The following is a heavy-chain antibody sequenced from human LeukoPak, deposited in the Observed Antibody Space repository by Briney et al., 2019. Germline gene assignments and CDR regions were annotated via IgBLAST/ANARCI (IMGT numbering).Heavy chain of an antibody. J-gene: IGHJ4*02. CDR1: GFTVSSNY. CDR2: IYSGGST. Sequence: GGSLRLSCAASGFTVSSNYMSWVRQAPGKGLERVSVIYSGGSTYYADSVKGRFTISRDNSKNTLNLQMNSLRAEDTAVYYCAREKSTGCSGGSCYFDYWGQGTLVTVSP. V-gene: IGHV3-66*02. CDR3: AREKSTGCSGGSCYFDY. D-gene: IGHD2-15*01.